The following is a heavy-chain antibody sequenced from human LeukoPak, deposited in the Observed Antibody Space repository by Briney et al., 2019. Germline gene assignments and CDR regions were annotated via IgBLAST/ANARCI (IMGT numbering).Heavy chain of an antibody. CDR1: GFTFSSYW. Sequence: PGGSLRLSCAASGFTFSSYWMSWVRQAPGTGLEWVANIKQDGSEKYYVDSVKGRFTISRDNAKNSLYLQMNSLRAEDTAVYYCARDFATYYYDSSGYSTYYYYYYMDVWGEGTTVTVSS. D-gene: IGHD3-22*01. V-gene: IGHV3-7*01. CDR2: IKQDGSEK. CDR3: ARDFATYYYDSSGYSTYYYYYYMDV. J-gene: IGHJ6*03.